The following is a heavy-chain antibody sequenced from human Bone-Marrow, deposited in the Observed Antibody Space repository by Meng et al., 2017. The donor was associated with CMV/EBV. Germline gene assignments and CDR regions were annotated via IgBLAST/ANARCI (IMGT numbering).Heavy chain of an antibody. J-gene: IGHJ6*02. CDR1: GFPFDDFA. CDR3: AKGQYPLILKHYGLDF. D-gene: IGHD2-2*01. V-gene: IGHV3-9*01. CDR2: ISYNSAGI. Sequence: GGSLRLSCAVSGFPFDDFAMHWVRQAPGKGLEWVSGISYNSAGIDYADSVKGRFTISRDNAKNSLYLQLNSLRAEDTALYYCAKGQYPLILKHYGLDFWGQGTTVTVSS.